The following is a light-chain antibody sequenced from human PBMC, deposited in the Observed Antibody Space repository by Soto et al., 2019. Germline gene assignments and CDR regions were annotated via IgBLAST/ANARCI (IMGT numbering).Light chain of an antibody. CDR2: AAS. V-gene: IGKV1-39*01. Sequence: DIQMTQSTASVYASVGDRVTITCRASQSISSYLNWYQQKPGKAPKLLIYAASSLQSGVPSRFSGSGSGTDFTLTISSLQPEDFATYYCQQSYSTLWTFGQGTKVDI. CDR3: QQSYSTLWT. J-gene: IGKJ1*01. CDR1: QSISSY.